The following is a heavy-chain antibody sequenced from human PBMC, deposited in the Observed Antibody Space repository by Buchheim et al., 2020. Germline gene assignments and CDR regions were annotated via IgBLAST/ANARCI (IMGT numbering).Heavy chain of an antibody. V-gene: IGHV3-7*01. Sequence: EVQLVESGGGLVQPGGSLRLSCAASGFSFSTYWMSWVRQAPGKGLEWVANIRHDRSDQFYVDSVKGRFTIFRDNAQNSLFLEMSSLRVDDTAVYYCARDPPDYWGQGTL. J-gene: IGHJ4*02. CDR3: ARDPPDY. CDR2: IRHDRSDQ. CDR1: GFSFSTYW.